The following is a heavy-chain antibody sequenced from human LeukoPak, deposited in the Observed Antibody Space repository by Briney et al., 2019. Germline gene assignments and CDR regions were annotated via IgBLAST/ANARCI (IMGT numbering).Heavy chain of an antibody. V-gene: IGHV3-23*01. Sequence: GGSLRLSCSASGFTFSDYALNWVRQAPGKGLVWVSTINVGGATAYYADSVKGRFTTSRDTSKNTLYLEMNSLSPDDTAVYYCARGVEPLAANTLAYWGQGTLVTVSS. D-gene: IGHD1-14*01. CDR1: GFTFSDYA. CDR3: ARGVEPLAANTLAY. CDR2: INVGGATA. J-gene: IGHJ4*02.